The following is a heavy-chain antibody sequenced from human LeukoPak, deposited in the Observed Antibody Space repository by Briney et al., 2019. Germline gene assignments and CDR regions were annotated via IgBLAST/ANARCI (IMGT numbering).Heavy chain of an antibody. J-gene: IGHJ4*02. CDR3: ARQGVPPDY. Sequence: SETLSLTCTVSGGSISSSSYYWGWIRQPPGKGLEWIGSIYYSGSTYYNPSLKSRVTMSVDTSKNQFSLKLSSVTAADTAVYYCARQGVPPDYWGQGTLVTVSS. CDR1: GGSISSSSYY. D-gene: IGHD3-10*01. CDR2: IYYSGST. V-gene: IGHV4-39*01.